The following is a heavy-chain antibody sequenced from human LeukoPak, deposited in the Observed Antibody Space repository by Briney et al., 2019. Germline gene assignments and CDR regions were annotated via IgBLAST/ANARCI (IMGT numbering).Heavy chain of an antibody. CDR2: ISGSGGST. D-gene: IGHD3-22*01. V-gene: IGHV3-23*01. CDR3: AKDVGGYYYDSSGCNPSP. CDR1: GFTFSSYA. Sequence: GGSLRLSCAASGFTFSSYAMSWVRQAPGKGLEWVSAISGSGGSTYYADSVKGRFTISRDNSKNTLYLQMNSLRAEDTAVYYCAKDVGGYYYDSSGCNPSPWGQGTLVTVSS. J-gene: IGHJ4*02.